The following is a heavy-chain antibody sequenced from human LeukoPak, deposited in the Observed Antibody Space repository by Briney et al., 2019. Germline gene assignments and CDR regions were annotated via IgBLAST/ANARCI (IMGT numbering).Heavy chain of an antibody. J-gene: IGHJ4*02. CDR1: GYSISSSYY. Sequence: SETLSLTCAVSGYSISSSYYWGWIRQPPGKGLEWIGTTYHSGSTHYNPSLKSRVTLSVDTSKNQFSLKLRSVTAADTAVYYCASLPSNTVTHDYWGQGTLATVSS. V-gene: IGHV4-38-2*01. D-gene: IGHD4-11*01. CDR3: ASLPSNTVTHDY. CDR2: TYHSGST.